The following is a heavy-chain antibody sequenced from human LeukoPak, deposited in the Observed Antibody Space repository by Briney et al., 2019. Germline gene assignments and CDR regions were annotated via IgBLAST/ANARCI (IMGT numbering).Heavy chain of an antibody. V-gene: IGHV3-23*01. Sequence: PGGSLRLSCGAFGFTFRNYAMAGVGQAPGKGREGVSAISGSGVNTYFADSVKGRLTISRDNSNNTLYLQMNSLRGEDTAVYFCARQVGPDYWGQGTLVTVSS. CDR2: ISGSGVNT. CDR1: GFTFRNYA. CDR3: ARQVGPDY. J-gene: IGHJ4*02.